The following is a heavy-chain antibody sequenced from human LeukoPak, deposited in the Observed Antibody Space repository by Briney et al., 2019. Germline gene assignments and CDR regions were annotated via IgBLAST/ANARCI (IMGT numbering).Heavy chain of an antibody. J-gene: IGHJ5*02. V-gene: IGHV1-46*01. CDR2: IDASGGST. Sequence: ASVKVSCKASGYTFSKYYIHWVRQAPGQGLDWMGIIDASGGSTRYAQKFQGRVTMTRDMSTSTVDMELSSLRSEDTAVYYCARGPNNSGWFDPWGQGTLVTVSS. CDR1: GYTFSKYY. D-gene: IGHD3-10*01. CDR3: ARGPNNSGWFDP.